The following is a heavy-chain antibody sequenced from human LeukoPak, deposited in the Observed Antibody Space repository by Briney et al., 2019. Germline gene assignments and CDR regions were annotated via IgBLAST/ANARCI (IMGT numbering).Heavy chain of an antibody. CDR1: GGSISSSRYS. D-gene: IGHD3-16*02. V-gene: IGHV4-39*01. CDR2: IYYSGST. CDR3: ARQYDYVWGSYRQYYFDY. Sequence: PSETLSLTCTVSGGSISSSRYSWGWIRQPPGKGLEWIGSIYYSGSTYYNPSLKSRVTISVDTSKNQFSLKLSSVTAADTAVYYCARQYDYVWGSYRQYYFDYWGQGTLVTVSS. J-gene: IGHJ4*02.